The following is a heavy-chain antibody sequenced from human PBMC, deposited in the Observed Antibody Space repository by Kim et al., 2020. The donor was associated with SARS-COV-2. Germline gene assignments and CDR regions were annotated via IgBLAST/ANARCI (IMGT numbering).Heavy chain of an antibody. Sequence: SETLSLTCAVYGGSFSGYYWSWIRQPPGKGLEWIGEINHSGSTNYNPSLKSRVTISVDTSKNQFSLKLSSVTAADTAVYYCARGVPLYYGSGPYGMDVWGQGTTVTVSS. CDR2: INHSGST. CDR3: ARGVPLYYGSGPYGMDV. J-gene: IGHJ6*02. CDR1: GGSFSGYY. V-gene: IGHV4-34*01. D-gene: IGHD3-10*01.